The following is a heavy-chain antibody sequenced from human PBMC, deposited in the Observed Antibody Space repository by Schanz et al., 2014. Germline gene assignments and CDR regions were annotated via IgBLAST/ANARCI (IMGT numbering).Heavy chain of an antibody. CDR3: ARGRVLES. V-gene: IGHV3-21*05. D-gene: IGHD1-1*01. CDR2: VSSSSSYT. CDR1: GFTFSTHA. Sequence: EVQLVESGGGVVQPGRSLRLSCAASGFTFSTHAMHWVRQAPGKGLEWVSYVSSSSSYTHYADSVKGRFTISRDNAKNSLYLQMNSLRAEDTAVYYCARGRVLESWGQGTLVTVSS. J-gene: IGHJ5*02.